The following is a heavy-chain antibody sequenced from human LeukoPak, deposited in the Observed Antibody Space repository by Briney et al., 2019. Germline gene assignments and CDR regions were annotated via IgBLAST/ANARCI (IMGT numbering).Heavy chain of an antibody. CDR3: ARMPPPPTAMDYYYYMDV. J-gene: IGHJ6*03. CDR2: IYYSGST. Sequence: SETLSLTCTVSGGSISGYYWTWIRQPPGKGLEWIGYIYYSGSTNYNPSLKSRVTISVDTSKNQFSLKLSSVTAADTVVYYCARMPPPPTAMDYYYYMDVWGKGTTVTVSS. CDR1: GGSISGYY. V-gene: IGHV4-59*01. D-gene: IGHD2-2*01.